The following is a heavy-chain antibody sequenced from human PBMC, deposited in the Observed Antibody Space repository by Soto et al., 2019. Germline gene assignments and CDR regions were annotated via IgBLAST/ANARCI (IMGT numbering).Heavy chain of an antibody. V-gene: IGHV4-34*01. D-gene: IGHD2-2*01. Sequence: SETLSLTCAVYGGSFSGYYWSWIRQPPGKGLEWTGEINHSGSTNYNPSLKSRVTISVDTSKNQFSLKLSSVTAADTAVYYCARGDIVVEYYYYYYMDVWGKGTTVTVSS. J-gene: IGHJ6*03. CDR1: GGSFSGYY. CDR2: INHSGST. CDR3: ARGDIVVEYYYYYYMDV.